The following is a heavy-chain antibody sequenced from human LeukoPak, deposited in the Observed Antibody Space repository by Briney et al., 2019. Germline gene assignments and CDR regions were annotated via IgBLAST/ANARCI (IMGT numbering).Heavy chain of an antibody. CDR3: ARDGSFRCSSTSCYSGYYYYGMDV. D-gene: IGHD2-2*01. CDR2: ISAYNGNT. CDR1: GYTFAGYG. V-gene: IGHV1-18*01. Sequence: ASVQVSCKASGYTFAGYGISWVRQAPGQGLEWMGWISAYNGNTNYAQKLQGRVTMTTDTSTSTAYMELRSLRSDDTAVYYCARDGSFRCSSTSCYSGYYYYGMDVWGQGTTVTVSS. J-gene: IGHJ6*02.